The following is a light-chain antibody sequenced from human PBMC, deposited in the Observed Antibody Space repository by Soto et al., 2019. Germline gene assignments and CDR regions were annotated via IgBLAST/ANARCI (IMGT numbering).Light chain of an antibody. CDR1: QDISSW. CDR3: QQYYSFPWT. V-gene: IGKV1-8*01. J-gene: IGKJ1*01. CDR2: AAS. Sequence: GDRVTLTCRASQDISSWLAWYQQKPGKAPELLIYAASTLQSGVPSRFSGSGSGTDFTLSISCLQSEDFATYYCQQYYSFPWTFGQGTKVDIK.